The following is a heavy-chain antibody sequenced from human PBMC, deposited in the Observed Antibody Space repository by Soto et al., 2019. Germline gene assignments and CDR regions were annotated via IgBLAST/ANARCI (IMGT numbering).Heavy chain of an antibody. D-gene: IGHD3-3*02. V-gene: IGHV1-18*01. CDR3: AREVDISVLVPSGAFDH. J-gene: IGHJ4*02. CDR1: GYTFTSYN. Sequence: QVQLVQSGAEVKKPGASVKVSCKASGYTFTSYNINWVRQAPGQGLEWMGWISAYNGHTNYAQKFQGRVTMTTDTTTSTAYAELRSLRSDDTAVYYCAREVDISVLVPSGAFDHWGQGTLVTVSS. CDR2: ISAYNGHT.